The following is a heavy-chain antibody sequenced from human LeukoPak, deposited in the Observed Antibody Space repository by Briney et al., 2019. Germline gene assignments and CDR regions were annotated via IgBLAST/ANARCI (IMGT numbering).Heavy chain of an antibody. CDR1: GFTFSNYW. V-gene: IGHV3-21*01. CDR3: ATDYGYYFDY. CDR2: ISSSSTYI. Sequence: GGSLRLSCAASGFTFSNYWMSWVRQAPGQGLEWLSSISSSSTYIYYADSVKGRFTISRDNAKNSLYLQIHSLRAEDTAVYFCATDYGYYFDYWGRGTLVAVSS. D-gene: IGHD4-17*01. J-gene: IGHJ4*02.